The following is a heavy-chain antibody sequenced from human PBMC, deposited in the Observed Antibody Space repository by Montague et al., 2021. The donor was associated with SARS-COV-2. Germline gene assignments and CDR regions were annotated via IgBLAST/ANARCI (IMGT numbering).Heavy chain of an antibody. CDR3: ARARGGTIFGVIGAHYGMDI. D-gene: IGHD3-3*01. CDR1: GGSISNYY. CDR2: MYYSGST. V-gene: IGHV4-59*01. J-gene: IGHJ6*02. Sequence: SETLSLTCTVSGGSISNYYWSWIRQSPGKGLEWIAYMYYSGSTKYNPSLKSRATISVDTSKNQFSLTLSSMTAADTAVYYCARARGGTIFGVIGAHYGMDIWGQGTTVTVS.